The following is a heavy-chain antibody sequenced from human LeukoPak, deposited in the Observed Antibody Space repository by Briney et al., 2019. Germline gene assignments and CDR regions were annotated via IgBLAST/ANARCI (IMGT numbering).Heavy chain of an antibody. V-gene: IGHV3-64D*06. D-gene: IGHD1-14*01. CDR3: VRYTDSSYPD. J-gene: IGHJ4*02. Sequence: GGSLKLSCSASGFIFTPYAMHWVRQAPGKGLEYVSAISSDGGGTYYTDSVKGRFTISRDNSKSTLYLQMSSLRPEDTAVYYCVRYTDSSYPDWGQGTLVTVSS. CDR2: ISSDGGGT. CDR1: GFIFTPYA.